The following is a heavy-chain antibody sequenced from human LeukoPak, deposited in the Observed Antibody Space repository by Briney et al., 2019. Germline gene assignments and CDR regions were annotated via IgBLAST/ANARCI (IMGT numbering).Heavy chain of an antibody. V-gene: IGHV3-48*02. CDR2: ISSSSTTI. D-gene: IGHD3-22*01. J-gene: IGHJ6*02. CDR1: GFTFSTYH. CDR3: ARGDSSGYHELDV. Sequence: GGSLRLSCAASGFTFSTYHMHWVRQAPGKGLDWASDISSSSTTIYYADSVKGRFTVSRDNAKNSLYLQMNSLRDEDTAVYYCARGDSSGYHELDVWGQGTAVTVSS.